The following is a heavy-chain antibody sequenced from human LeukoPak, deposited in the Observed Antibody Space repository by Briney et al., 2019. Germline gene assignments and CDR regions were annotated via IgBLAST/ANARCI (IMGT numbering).Heavy chain of an antibody. J-gene: IGHJ3*02. D-gene: IGHD6-19*01. CDR3: ARDWVPTNLAVAHAFGI. V-gene: IGHV4-59*01. CDR2: IYYGGSS. CDR1: GGSIRGYY. Sequence: ASETLSLTCTVSGGSIRGYYWSWIRQPPGKGLEWIGYIYYGGSSNYNPSLKSRLTISVDMSNNHFSLKLNSVTAADTAVYYCARDWVPTNLAVAHAFGIWGQGTTVTVSS.